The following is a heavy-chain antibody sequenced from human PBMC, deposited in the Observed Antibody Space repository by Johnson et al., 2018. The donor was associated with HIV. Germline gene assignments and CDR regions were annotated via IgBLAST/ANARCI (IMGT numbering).Heavy chain of an antibody. J-gene: IGHJ3*02. CDR1: GFTFDDYG. Sequence: VLLVESGGGLVQPGGSLRLSCAASGFTFDDYGLSWVRHAPGKGLEWVSVVYSGGSTYYADSVKGRFTISRDNSKNTLYLQMNSLRAEDTAVYYCAKASNYYDSSRHAFDIWGQGTMVTVSS. CDR2: VYSGGST. D-gene: IGHD3-22*01. CDR3: AKASNYYDSSRHAFDI. V-gene: IGHV3-66*02.